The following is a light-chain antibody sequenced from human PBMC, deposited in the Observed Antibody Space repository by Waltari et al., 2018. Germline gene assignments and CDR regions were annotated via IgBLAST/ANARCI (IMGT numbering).Light chain of an antibody. Sequence: QSALTQPASVSASPGQSISITCTGTSSDLGSYDLVAWYQQHPAKAPKLIIYEVDKRPSGVSDRFSGSKSGNTASLTISGLQAEDEALYFCSSYSYSSAWPFGGGTLVTVL. CDR2: EVD. CDR1: SSDLGSYDL. CDR3: SSYSYSSAWP. J-gene: IGLJ3*02. V-gene: IGLV2-23*02.